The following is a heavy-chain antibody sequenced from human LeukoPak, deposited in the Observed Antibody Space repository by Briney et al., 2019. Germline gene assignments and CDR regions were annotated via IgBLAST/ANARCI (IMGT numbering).Heavy chain of an antibody. CDR1: GGSISSSSYY. D-gene: IGHD6-19*01. J-gene: IGHJ4*02. Sequence: SETLSLTCTVSGGSISSSSYYWGWIRQPPGKGLEWIGSTYYSGSTYYNPSLKSRVTISVDTSKDQFSLKLSSVTAADTAVYYCARRGRWLATYYFDYWGQETLVTVSS. CDR2: TYYSGST. V-gene: IGHV4-39*01. CDR3: ARRGRWLATYYFDY.